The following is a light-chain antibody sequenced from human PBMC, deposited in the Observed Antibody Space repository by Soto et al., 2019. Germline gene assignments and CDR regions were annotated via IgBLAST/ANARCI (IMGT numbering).Light chain of an antibody. CDR3: SLYISGSTYV. Sequence: QSVLTQPPSASGSPGQSATISCTGTSSDVGKYDYVSWFQHHPGKAPKLIIYEVSKRPSGVPDRFSGSKSGKTASLTISGLQDEEEADYYCSLYISGSTYVFGTGTKVTV. V-gene: IGLV2-8*01. J-gene: IGLJ1*01. CDR2: EVS. CDR1: SSDVGKYDY.